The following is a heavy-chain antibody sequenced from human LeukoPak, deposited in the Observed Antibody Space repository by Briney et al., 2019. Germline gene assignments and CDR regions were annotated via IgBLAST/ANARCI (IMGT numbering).Heavy chain of an antibody. V-gene: IGHV4-31*03. Sequence: PSQTLSLTCTVSGGSISSGGYYWSWIRQHPGKGLEWIGYIYYSGGTNYNPSLKSRVTISVDTSKNQFSLKLSSVTAADTAVYYCARKLPNWFDPWGQGTLVTVSS. CDR1: GGSISSGGYY. CDR2: IYYSGGT. CDR3: ARKLPNWFDP. D-gene: IGHD1-7*01. J-gene: IGHJ5*02.